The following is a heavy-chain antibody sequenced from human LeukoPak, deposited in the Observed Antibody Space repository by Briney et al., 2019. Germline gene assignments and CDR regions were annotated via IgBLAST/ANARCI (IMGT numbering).Heavy chain of an antibody. D-gene: IGHD2-15*01. CDR1: GGSFSGYY. CDR3: ARHPFATPFDY. J-gene: IGHJ4*02. Sequence: SETLSLTCAVYGGSFSGYYWSWIRQPPGKGLEWIGYAYYSGHTNYNSSLKSRVTMSLDTSKSQFSLRLSSVTAADTAVYFCARHPFATPFDYWGPGTLVTVSS. V-gene: IGHV4-59*08. CDR2: AYYSGHT.